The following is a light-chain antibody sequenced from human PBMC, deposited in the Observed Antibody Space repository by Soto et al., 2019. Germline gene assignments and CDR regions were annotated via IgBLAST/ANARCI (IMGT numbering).Light chain of an antibody. Sequence: QSALTQPPSASGSPGQSVTISCTGTSSDVGGYHYVSWYQQHPGKAPKLMIYEVSNRPSGVSNRFSGSKSGNTASLTISGLQADDEADYYCSSYTASSTLLFGTGTKVTVL. CDR2: EVS. CDR1: SSDVGGYHY. V-gene: IGLV2-14*01. CDR3: SSYTASSTLL. J-gene: IGLJ1*01.